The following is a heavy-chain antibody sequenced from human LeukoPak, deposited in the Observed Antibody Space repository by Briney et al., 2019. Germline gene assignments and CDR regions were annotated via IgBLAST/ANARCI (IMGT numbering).Heavy chain of an antibody. Sequence: GGSLRLSCAASGFTFSSYSMNWVRQAPGKGLEWVSSISSSSSYIYYADSVKGRFTISRDNAKNPLYLQMNSLRAEDTAVYYCARDDDYGDSYWYFDLWGRGTLVTVSS. CDR2: ISSSSSYI. V-gene: IGHV3-21*01. D-gene: IGHD4-17*01. CDR3: ARDDDYGDSYWYFDL. CDR1: GFTFSSYS. J-gene: IGHJ2*01.